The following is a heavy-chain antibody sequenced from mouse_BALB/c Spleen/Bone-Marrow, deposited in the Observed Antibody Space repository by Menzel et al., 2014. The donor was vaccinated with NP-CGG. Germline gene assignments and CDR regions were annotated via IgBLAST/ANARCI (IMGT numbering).Heavy chain of an antibody. CDR2: IDPSDSET. CDR3: ARNWAFDY. J-gene: IGHJ2*01. V-gene: IGHV1-61*01. Sequence: VRQRPGQGLEWIGMIDPSDSETHYNRMFKDKASLTVDKSSSTAYMQLSSLTSEDSAVCYCARNWAFDYWGQGTTLTVSS. D-gene: IGHD4-1*01.